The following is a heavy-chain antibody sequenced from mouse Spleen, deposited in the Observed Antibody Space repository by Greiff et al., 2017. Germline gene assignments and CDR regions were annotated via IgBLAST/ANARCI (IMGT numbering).Heavy chain of an antibody. CDR1: GYAFSSYW. CDR3: ARGGMSSYYYYAMDY. CDR2: IYPGDGDT. Sequence: LQESGAELVKPGASVKISCKASGYAFSSYWMNWVKQRPGKGLEWIGQIYPGDGDTNYNGKFKGKATLTADKSSSTAYMQLSSLTSEDSAVYFCARGGMSSYYYYAMDYWGQGTSVTVSS. D-gene: IGHD1-1*01. V-gene: IGHV1-80*01. J-gene: IGHJ4*01.